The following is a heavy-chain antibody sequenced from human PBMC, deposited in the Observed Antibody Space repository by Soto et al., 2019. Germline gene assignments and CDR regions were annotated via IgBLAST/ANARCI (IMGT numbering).Heavy chain of an antibody. CDR2: VSIGGST. CDR3: AKRRGAGGHFDY. CDR1: GFIFSDYG. J-gene: IGHJ4*02. Sequence: PGGSLRLSCVVSGFIFSDYGMHWVRQGPGKGLEWVAVVSIGGSTHYADSVRGRFTISRDNSKNTLSLQMNSLTAEDTAVYFCAKRRGAGGHFDYWGQGTLVTVSS. D-gene: IGHD2-15*01. V-gene: IGHV3-23*01.